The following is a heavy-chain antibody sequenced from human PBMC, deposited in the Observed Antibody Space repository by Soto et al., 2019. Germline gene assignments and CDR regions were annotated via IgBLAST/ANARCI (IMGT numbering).Heavy chain of an antibody. D-gene: IGHD2-15*01. CDR3: ARDQENCSGGSCYVSYYGMDV. Sequence: GASVKVSCKVSGYTFTSYAMHWVRQAPGQRLEWMGWINAGNGNTKYSQKFQGRVTITRDTSASTAYMELSSLRSEDTAVYYCARDQENCSGGSCYVSYYGMDVWGQGTTVTVSS. J-gene: IGHJ6*02. CDR1: GYTFTSYA. V-gene: IGHV1-3*01. CDR2: INAGNGNT.